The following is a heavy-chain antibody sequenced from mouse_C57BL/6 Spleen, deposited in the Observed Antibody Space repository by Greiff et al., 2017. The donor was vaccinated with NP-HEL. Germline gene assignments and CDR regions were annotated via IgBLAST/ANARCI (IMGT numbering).Heavy chain of an antibody. D-gene: IGHD2-1*01. J-gene: IGHJ2*01. CDR1: GYTFTDYY. Sequence: VQLQQSGPVLVKPGASVKMSCKASGYTFTDYYMNWVKQSHGKSLEWIGVINPYNGGTSYNQKFKGKATLTVDKSSSTAYMELNSLTSEDSAVYYCANYYGNRYYFDYWGQGTTLTVSS. V-gene: IGHV1-19*01. CDR3: ANYYGNRYYFDY. CDR2: INPYNGGT.